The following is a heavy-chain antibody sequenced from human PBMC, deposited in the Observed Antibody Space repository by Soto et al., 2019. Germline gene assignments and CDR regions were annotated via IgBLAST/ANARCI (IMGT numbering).Heavy chain of an antibody. CDR3: AREWDGDGYNSGWFDP. Sequence: SVKVSCKVSGYTLTELSMQWGRQARGQRLEWIGWIVVGSGNTNYAQKFQERVTITRDMSTSTAYMELNSLISEDTAVYYCAREWDGDGYNSGWFDPWGQGTLVTVSS. CDR1: GYTLTELS. V-gene: IGHV1-58*02. CDR2: IVVGSGNT. D-gene: IGHD5-12*01. J-gene: IGHJ5*02.